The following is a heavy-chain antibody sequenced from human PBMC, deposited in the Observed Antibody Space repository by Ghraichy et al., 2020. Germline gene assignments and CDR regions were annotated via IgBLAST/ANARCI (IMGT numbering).Heavy chain of an antibody. CDR3: ARASTVVRFYYYDGMDV. CDR1: GFNFGRYN. CDR2: ITSSSRSI. D-gene: IGHD4-23*01. J-gene: IGHJ6*02. Sequence: GGSLRLSCVGSGFNFGRYNMNWVRQSPGKDLEWVSYITSSSRSIFYADSVKGRFTISRDNAQNSLYLQMNSLRDEDTAVYYCARASTVVRFYYYDGMDVWGQGTTVTVSS. V-gene: IGHV3-48*02.